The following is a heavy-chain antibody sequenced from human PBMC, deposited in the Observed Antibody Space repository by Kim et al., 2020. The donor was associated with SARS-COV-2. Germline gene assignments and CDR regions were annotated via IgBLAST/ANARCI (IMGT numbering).Heavy chain of an antibody. D-gene: IGHD6-13*01. J-gene: IGHJ4*02. V-gene: IGHV3-7*03. CDR3: AREYASSWLDY. Sequence: NSVDSVRGRFTVSRDNAKSTLYLQMNSLRPDDTAVYYCAREYASSWLDYWGQGALVTVSS.